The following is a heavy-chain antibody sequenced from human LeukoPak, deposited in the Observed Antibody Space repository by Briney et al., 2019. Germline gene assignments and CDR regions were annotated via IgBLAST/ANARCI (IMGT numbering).Heavy chain of an antibody. CDR2: ICSSGSTI. Sequence: GGAPRLSRAASGFTLSDYYMSWVRQAPGEGPEWGSYICSSGSTIYYADSVKGRFTISRDNAKNSLYLQMNSLRAEDTAVYYCARDHDFWSGAWGYYFDYWGQGTLVTVSS. D-gene: IGHD3-3*01. CDR3: ARDHDFWSGAWGYYFDY. CDR1: GFTLSDYY. V-gene: IGHV3-11*01. J-gene: IGHJ4*02.